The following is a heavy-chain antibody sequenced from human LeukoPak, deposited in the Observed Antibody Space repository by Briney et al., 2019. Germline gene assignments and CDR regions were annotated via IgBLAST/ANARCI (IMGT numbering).Heavy chain of an antibody. CDR1: GFTFDDYG. CDR3: TRDNNRKDDY. Sequence: GGSLRLSCAASGFTFDDYGMSWVRQAPGKGLEWVSGINWNGGSTGYADSVKGRFTISRDDAKNSLYLQINSLRAEDTAVYYCTRDNNRKDDYWGQGTLVTVSS. V-gene: IGHV3-20*04. CDR2: INWNGGST. J-gene: IGHJ4*02. D-gene: IGHD1-14*01.